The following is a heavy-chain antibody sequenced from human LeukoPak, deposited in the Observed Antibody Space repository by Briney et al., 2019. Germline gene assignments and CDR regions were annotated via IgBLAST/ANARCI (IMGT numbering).Heavy chain of an antibody. CDR2: IYYSGST. J-gene: IGHJ4*02. D-gene: IGHD4-17*01. CDR3: ASGQDYGDYAGGETYYFDY. CDR1: GGSISSGGYY. V-gene: IGHV4-31*03. Sequence: SQTLSLNCTVSGGSISSGGYYWSWIRQHPGKGLEWIGYIYYSGSTYYNPSLKSRVTISVDTSKNQFSLKLSSVTAADTAVYYCASGQDYGDYAGGETYYFDYWGQGTLVTVSS.